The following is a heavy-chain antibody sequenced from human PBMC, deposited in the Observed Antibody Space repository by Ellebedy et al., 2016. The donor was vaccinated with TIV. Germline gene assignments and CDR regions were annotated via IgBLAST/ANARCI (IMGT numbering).Heavy chain of an antibody. CDR3: ARWRDGSGWNLDS. CDR2: INGDGTQT. V-gene: IGHV3-7*03. J-gene: IGHJ5*01. D-gene: IGHD6-19*01. Sequence: GESLKISCAASGFTFSRSWMSWVRQAPGTGLEWVANINGDGTQTYYSGSAKCRFTISKDTAENSLSLQMDYLRVDDTAMYYCARWRDGSGWNLDSWGQGNLVTVSS. CDR1: GFTFSRSW.